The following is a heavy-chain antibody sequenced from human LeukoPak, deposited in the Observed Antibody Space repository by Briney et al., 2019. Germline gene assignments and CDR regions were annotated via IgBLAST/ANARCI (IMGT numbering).Heavy chain of an antibody. Sequence: PSETLSLTCTVSGDSISSYYWSWIRQPPGKGLEWIGYIYTSGGTNYIPSLKSRVTISIDTSKNHFSLKLSSVTAADSAVYYLSRTKGLWTPAGRYYLDFWGQGTLVTVSS. CDR2: IYTSGGT. CDR3: SRTKGLWTPAGRYYLDF. J-gene: IGHJ4*02. CDR1: GDSISSYY. D-gene: IGHD3/OR15-3a*01. V-gene: IGHV4-4*09.